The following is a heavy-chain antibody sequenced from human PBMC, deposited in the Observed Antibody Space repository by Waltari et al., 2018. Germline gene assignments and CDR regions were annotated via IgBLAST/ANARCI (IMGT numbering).Heavy chain of an antibody. V-gene: IGHV1-69*01. Sequence: QVQLVQSGAEVKKPGSSMTVSCKSSGGTFRNYAISWVRTAPGQGREWKGGNLPIYKTTNYAQEVQDRVTITADESTKTAYMELSSLRSEDTAVYYCAKGGVSGWSSLWGQGTLVTVSS. J-gene: IGHJ1*01. CDR3: AKGGVSGWSSL. CDR1: GGTFRNYA. CDR2: NLPIYKTT. D-gene: IGHD6-19*01.